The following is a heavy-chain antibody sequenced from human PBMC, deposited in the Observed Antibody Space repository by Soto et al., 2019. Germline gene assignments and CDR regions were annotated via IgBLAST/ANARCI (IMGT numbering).Heavy chain of an antibody. V-gene: IGHV1-46*01. J-gene: IGHJ6*02. CDR1: GYTFTSYY. Sequence: QVQLVQSGAEVKKPGASVKVSCKASGYTFTSYYMHWVRQAPGQGLEWMGIINPSGGSTSYAQKFQGRVVMTRDTSTSTVYMEVSSLRCADTAVYYCGRDREYCYGYNYYYYGMDVWGQGTTVTVSS. CDR3: GRDREYCYGYNYYYYGMDV. CDR2: INPSGGST. D-gene: IGHD5-18*01.